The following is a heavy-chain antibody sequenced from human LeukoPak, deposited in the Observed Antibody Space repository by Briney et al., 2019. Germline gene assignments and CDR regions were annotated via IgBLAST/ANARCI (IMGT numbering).Heavy chain of an antibody. J-gene: IGHJ4*02. CDR2: ISAYNGNT. D-gene: IGHD1-26*01. V-gene: IGHV1-18*01. CDR1: GYTFTSYG. Sequence: ASVNVSCKASGYTFTSYGISWVRQAPGQGLEWMGCISAYNGNTNYAQKLQGRVTMTTDTYTSTAYMELRSLRYDDTAVYYCARAAGIVGATVYWGQGTLVTVSS. CDR3: ARAAGIVGATVY.